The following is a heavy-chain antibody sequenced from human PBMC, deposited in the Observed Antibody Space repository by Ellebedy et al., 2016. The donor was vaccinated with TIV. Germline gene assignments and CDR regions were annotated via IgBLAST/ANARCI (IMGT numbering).Heavy chain of an antibody. Sequence: ASVKVSCXASGHTFSSYYIHWVRQAPGQGLEWMGIIFVSGGNANYAQKFQGRLTMTRDTSTNSVNMELSSLRSEDTAVYYCARDDSSSVRVWGQGTTVTVSS. D-gene: IGHD6-6*01. V-gene: IGHV1-46*01. CDR2: IFVSGGNA. CDR1: GHTFSSYY. CDR3: ARDDSSSVRV. J-gene: IGHJ6*02.